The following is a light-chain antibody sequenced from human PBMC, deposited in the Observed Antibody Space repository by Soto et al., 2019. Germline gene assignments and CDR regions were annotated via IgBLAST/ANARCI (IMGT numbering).Light chain of an antibody. CDR3: ATWDDSLSGVV. J-gene: IGLJ2*01. CDR2: DNN. V-gene: IGLV1-47*02. Sequence: QSVLTQPPSASGTPGQRVTISCSGSSSNIGSSSVYWYQQLPGTAPKLLMYDNNRRPSGVPDRFSGSKSGTSGSLAISGLRSEDEADYYCATWDDSLSGVVFGGGTQLTVL. CDR1: SSNIGSSS.